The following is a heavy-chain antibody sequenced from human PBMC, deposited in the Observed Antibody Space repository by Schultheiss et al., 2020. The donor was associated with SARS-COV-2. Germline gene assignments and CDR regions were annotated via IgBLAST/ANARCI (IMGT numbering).Heavy chain of an antibody. CDR2: MNPNSGNT. Sequence: ASVKVSCKASGYTFTSYDINWVRQATGQGLEWMGWMNPNSGNTGYAQKFQGRVTMTRNTSISTAYMELSSLRSEDTAVYYCARDHSSTSFYGMDVWGQGTTVTVSS. CDR3: ARDHSSTSFYGMDV. CDR1: GYTFTSYD. J-gene: IGHJ6*02. D-gene: IGHD2-2*01. V-gene: IGHV1-8*01.